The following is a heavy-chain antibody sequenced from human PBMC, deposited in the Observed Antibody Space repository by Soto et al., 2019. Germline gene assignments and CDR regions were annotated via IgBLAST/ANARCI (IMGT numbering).Heavy chain of an antibody. CDR3: TRDRCTSTSCFFDF. CDR1: GFTFSNYW. V-gene: IGHV3-7*03. Sequence: EVQLVESGGDSVQPGGSLRLSCTASGFTFSNYWMGWVRQAPGKGLEWVANIKQDGSDKYYVDSVRGRFTVSRDNTKNSLFLQMSSLRAEDTAVYYCTRDRCTSTSCFFDFWGQGTLVTVPS. D-gene: IGHD2-2*01. CDR2: IKQDGSDK. J-gene: IGHJ4*02.